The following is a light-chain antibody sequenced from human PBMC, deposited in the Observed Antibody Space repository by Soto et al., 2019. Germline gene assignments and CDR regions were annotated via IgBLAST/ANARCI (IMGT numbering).Light chain of an antibody. Sequence: VLTQSPATLSLSPGERATLSCRASQSVSSYLAWYQQKPGQAPRLLIYDTSNRATGVPARFSGSGSGTDFTLTISRLEPEDFAVYYCQQHGTSPITFGQGTRLEIK. CDR3: QQHGTSPIT. J-gene: IGKJ5*01. CDR2: DTS. CDR1: QSVSSY. V-gene: IGKV3-11*01.